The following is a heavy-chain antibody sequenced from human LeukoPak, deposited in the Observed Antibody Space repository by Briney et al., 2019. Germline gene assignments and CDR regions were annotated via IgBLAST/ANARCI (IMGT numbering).Heavy chain of an antibody. CDR1: GASITSSY. Sequence: SETLSLTCTVSGASITSSYWTWIRQPPGKGLEWIGYLYYGGRTNYNPSLKSRVTISVDTSKNQFSLKLTSVTAADTAIYYCARLWFGEVAHYYYYMDVWGKGTTATVSS. J-gene: IGHJ6*03. CDR2: LYYGGRT. D-gene: IGHD3-10*01. V-gene: IGHV4-59*01. CDR3: ARLWFGEVAHYYYYMDV.